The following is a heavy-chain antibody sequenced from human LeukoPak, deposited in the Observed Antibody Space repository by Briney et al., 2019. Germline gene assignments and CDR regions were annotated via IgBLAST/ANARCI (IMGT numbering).Heavy chain of an antibody. CDR1: GFTFSSYG. D-gene: IGHD3-10*01. V-gene: IGHV3-33*01. CDR3: ARASGPFDY. Sequence: GGSLRLSCAASGFTFSSYGMHWVRQAPGKGLEWVAVIWSDGSNKYYADSVKGRFTISRDNTENTLYLQVNSLRDEDTAFYYCARASGPFDYWGQGTLVTVSS. J-gene: IGHJ4*02. CDR2: IWSDGSNK.